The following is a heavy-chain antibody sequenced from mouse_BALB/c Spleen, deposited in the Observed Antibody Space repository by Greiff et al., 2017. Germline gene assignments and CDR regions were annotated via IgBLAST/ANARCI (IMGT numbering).Heavy chain of an antibody. V-gene: IGHV5-12-2*01. CDR1: GFTFSSYT. Sequence: DVQLVESGGGLVQPGGSLKLSCAASGFTFSSYTMSWVRQTPEKRLEWVAYISNGGGSTYYPDTVKGRFTISRDNAKNTLYLQMSSLKSEDTAMYYCARHLTFDYWGQGTTLTVSS. J-gene: IGHJ2*01. D-gene: IGHD4-1*01. CDR2: ISNGGGST. CDR3: ARHLTFDY.